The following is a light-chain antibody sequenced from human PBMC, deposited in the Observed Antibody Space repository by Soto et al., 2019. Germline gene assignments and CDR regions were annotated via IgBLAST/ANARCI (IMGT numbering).Light chain of an antibody. CDR3: QQTYTTPEIN. J-gene: IGKJ5*01. CDR2: GAS. Sequence: DIQITHSPSTLSASVGDRVTITFLASQSISSYLNWYQLKPGKAPNLLMYGASYLKSGVPTRFSGSGSGTDFTLTISSLQPEDFAIYYCQQTYTTPEINFGQGTRLEIK. CDR1: QSISSY. V-gene: IGKV1-39*01.